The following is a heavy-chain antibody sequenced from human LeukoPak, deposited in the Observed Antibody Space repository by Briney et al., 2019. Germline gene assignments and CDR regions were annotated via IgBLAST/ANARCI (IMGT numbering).Heavy chain of an antibody. CDR1: GFTFSSYG. CDR3: AKDRPNHYYGSGNWFDP. Sequence: GGSLKLSCAASGFTFSSYGMHWVRQAPGKGLEWVAVIWYDGSNKYYADSVKGRFTTSRDNSKNTLYLQMNSLRAEDTAVYYCAKDRPNHYYGSGNWFDPWGQGTLVTVSS. J-gene: IGHJ5*02. D-gene: IGHD3-10*01. CDR2: IWYDGSNK. V-gene: IGHV3-33*06.